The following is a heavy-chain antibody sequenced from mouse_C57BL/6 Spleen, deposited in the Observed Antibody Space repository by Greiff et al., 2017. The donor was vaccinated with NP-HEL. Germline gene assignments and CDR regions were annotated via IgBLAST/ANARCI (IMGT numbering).Heavy chain of an antibody. Sequence: VQLQQSGAELVKPGASVKLSCKASGYTFTSYWMQWVKQRPGQGLEWIGEIDPSDSYTNYNQKFKGKATLTVDTSSSTAYMQLSSLTSEDSAVYYCARTGLLRYYFDYWGQGTTLTVSS. V-gene: IGHV1-50*01. CDR1: GYTFTSYW. J-gene: IGHJ2*01. CDR3: ARTGLLRYYFDY. D-gene: IGHD1-1*01. CDR2: IDPSDSYT.